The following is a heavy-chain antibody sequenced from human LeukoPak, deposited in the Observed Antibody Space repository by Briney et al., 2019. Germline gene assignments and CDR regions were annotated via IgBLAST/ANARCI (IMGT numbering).Heavy chain of an antibody. CDR1: GFSFSNYG. CDR2: IKEDGSEK. J-gene: IGHJ4*02. CDR3: ARDMDM. Sequence: PGGSLRLSCAASGFSFSNYGMSWVRQAPGKGLEWVANIKEDGSEKHYVDSVKGRFTISRDNAENSLYMQMSSLRGEDTAVYYCARDMDMWGQGTLVTVSS. D-gene: IGHD2-2*03. V-gene: IGHV3-7*04.